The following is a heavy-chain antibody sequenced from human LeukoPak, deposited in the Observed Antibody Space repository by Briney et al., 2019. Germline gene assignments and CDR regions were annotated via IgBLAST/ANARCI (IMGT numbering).Heavy chain of an antibody. V-gene: IGHV4-39*07. CDR2: ISYTGVT. CDR1: GGSISNTMYY. Sequence: SETLSLTCAVSGGSISNTMYYWGWIHQPPGKGLEWIGTISYTGVTYYNPSLERRVTISVDTSKNQFSLKLSSVTAADTAVYYCARITDAFDIWGQGTMVTVSS. CDR3: ARITDAFDI. J-gene: IGHJ3*02.